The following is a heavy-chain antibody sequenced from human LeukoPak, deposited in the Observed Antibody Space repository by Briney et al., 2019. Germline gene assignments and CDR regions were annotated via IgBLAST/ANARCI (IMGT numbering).Heavy chain of an antibody. J-gene: IGHJ6*02. CDR3: ARDPNVDTAMVIFYGMDV. CDR1: GFTFSSYG. Sequence: GGSLRLSCAASGFTFSSYGMHWVRQAPGKGLEWVAFIWYDGSNKYYADSVKGRFTISRDNSKNTLYLQMNSLRAEDTAVYYCARDPNVDTAMVIFYGMDVWGQGTTVTVSS. CDR2: IWYDGSNK. V-gene: IGHV3-33*01. D-gene: IGHD5-18*01.